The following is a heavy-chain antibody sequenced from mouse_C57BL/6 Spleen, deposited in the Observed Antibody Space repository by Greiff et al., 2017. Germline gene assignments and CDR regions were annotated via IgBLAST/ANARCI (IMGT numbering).Heavy chain of an antibody. V-gene: IGHV1-54*01. CDR1: GYAFTNYL. CDR2: INPGSGGT. Sequence: VQLQQSGAELVRPGTSVKVSCKASGYAFTNYLIEWVKQRPGQGLEWIGVINPGSGGTNYNEKFKGKATLTADKSSSTAYMQLSSLTSEDSAVYFCARSGYYRDYYARTTGVKEPQSPSPQ. D-gene: IGHD2-3*01. CDR3: ARSGYYRDYYARTT. J-gene: IGHJ4*01.